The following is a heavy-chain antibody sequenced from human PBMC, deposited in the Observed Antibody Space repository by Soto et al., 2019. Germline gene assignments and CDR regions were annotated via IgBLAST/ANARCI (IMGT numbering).Heavy chain of an antibody. J-gene: IGHJ4*02. CDR1: GGTFSSYA. CDR3: ARGRYNWNCFDY. V-gene: IGHV1-69*06. D-gene: IGHD1-7*01. CDR2: IIPIFGTA. Sequence: SVKASCKASGGTFSSYAISWLRQAPGQGLEWMGGIIPIFGTANYAQKFQGRVTITADKSTSTAYMELSSLRSEDTAVYYCARGRYNWNCFDYWGQGTLVNVSS.